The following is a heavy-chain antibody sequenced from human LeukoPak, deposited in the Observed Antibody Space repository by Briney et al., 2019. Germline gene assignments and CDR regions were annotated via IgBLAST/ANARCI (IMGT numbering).Heavy chain of an antibody. J-gene: IGHJ4*02. V-gene: IGHV4-38-2*02. CDR1: GYSISSGYY. CDR2: IYHSGST. D-gene: IGHD3-22*01. CDR3: ARDRGYYDSSGYLY. Sequence: SETLSLTCTVSGYSISSGYYWGWIRQPPGKGLEWIGSIYHSGSTYYNPSLKSRVTISVDTSKNQFSLKLSSVTAADTAVYYCARDRGYYDSSGYLYWGQGTLVTVSS.